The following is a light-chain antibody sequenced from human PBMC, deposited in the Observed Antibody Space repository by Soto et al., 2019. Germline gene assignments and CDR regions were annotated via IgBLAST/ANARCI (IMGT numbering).Light chain of an antibody. J-gene: IGKJ4*01. Sequence: DIVMTQSPDSLAVSLGERATINCKSSQTILYSSNNKNCLAWYQQKPGQPPKLLIYRASIRIFGVPDRVSGSGMGTDLTLTIRRRQAEDVAVYYCRQYYRTLPLTFGGGTKVEIK. CDR1: QTILYSSNNKNC. CDR3: RQYYRTLPLT. CDR2: RAS. V-gene: IGKV4-1*01.